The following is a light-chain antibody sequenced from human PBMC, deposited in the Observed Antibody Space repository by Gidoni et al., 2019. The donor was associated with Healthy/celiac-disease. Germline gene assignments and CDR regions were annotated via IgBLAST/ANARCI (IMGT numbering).Light chain of an antibody. J-gene: IGKJ2*01. CDR2: AAS. V-gene: IGKV1D-8*02. Sequence: AICMTQSPSLLSASTGDRVTISCRMSQGIRSYLAWYQQKPGKAPELLIYAASTLQSWVPSRFSGSGSGTDFTLTISCLQSEDFATYYCQQYYSFPRTFXQXTKLEIK. CDR3: QQYYSFPRT. CDR1: QGIRSY.